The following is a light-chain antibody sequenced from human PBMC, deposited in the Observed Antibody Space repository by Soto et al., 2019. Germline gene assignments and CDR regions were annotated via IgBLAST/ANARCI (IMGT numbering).Light chain of an antibody. J-gene: IGLJ1*01. CDR1: SSDVGAFNY. Sequence: QSALTQPASVSGSPGQWITISCTGTSSDVGAFNYVSWYLQYPGKAPKLMIYEVGNRPSGVSNRFSGSKSGNTASLTISGLQAEDEADYYCCSYASGSIYVFGTGTKLTVL. CDR3: CSYASGSIYV. CDR2: EVG. V-gene: IGLV2-14*01.